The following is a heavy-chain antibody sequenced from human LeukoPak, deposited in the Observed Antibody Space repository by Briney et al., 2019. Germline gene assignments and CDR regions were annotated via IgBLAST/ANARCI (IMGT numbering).Heavy chain of an antibody. V-gene: IGHV3-7*01. CDR1: GFTFNSYW. J-gene: IGHJ4*02. Sequence: GGSLRLSCAASGFTFNSYWMNWVRQAPGKGLEWVANIKEDGSEKYYVDSVKGRFTISRDNGKNSLFLQMNSLRAEDTAVYYCARGRDPAYWGQGTLVTVSS. CDR2: IKEDGSEK. CDR3: ARGRDPAY.